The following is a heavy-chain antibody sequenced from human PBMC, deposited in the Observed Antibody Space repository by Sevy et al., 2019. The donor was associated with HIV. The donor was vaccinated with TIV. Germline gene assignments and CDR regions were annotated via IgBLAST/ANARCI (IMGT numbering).Heavy chain of an antibody. V-gene: IGHV4-59*08. CDR2: IYYNGHI. D-gene: IGHD1-26*01. Sequence: SETLSLTCTVSGGSITSLHWNWFRQPPGKGLEWIANIYYNGHINYNPSLKSRVTLSLDTSKNQFSLRLSSVTAADTAMYYCAGENAWGRGYSSGQRTLVTVSS. CDR3: AGENAWGRGYS. CDR1: GGSITSLH. J-gene: IGHJ4*02.